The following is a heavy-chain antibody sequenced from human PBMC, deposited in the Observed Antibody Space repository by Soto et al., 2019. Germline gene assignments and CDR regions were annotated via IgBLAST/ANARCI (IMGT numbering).Heavy chain of an antibody. D-gene: IGHD1-7*01. Sequence: EVQLVESGGGLVKPGGSLRLSCAASGFTFSNAWMNWVRQAPGKGLEWVGRIKSKTDGGTTDYAAPVKGRFTISRDDSKNTLYLQMNSLKTEDTAVYYCTVAGTTRDRRSQMDVWGQGTTVTVSS. J-gene: IGHJ6*02. CDR3: TVAGTTRDRRSQMDV. V-gene: IGHV3-15*07. CDR2: IKSKTDGGTT. CDR1: GFTFSNAW.